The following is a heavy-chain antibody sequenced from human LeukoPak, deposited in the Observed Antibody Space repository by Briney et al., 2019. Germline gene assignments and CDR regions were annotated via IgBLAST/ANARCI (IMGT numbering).Heavy chain of an antibody. D-gene: IGHD1-26*01. CDR1: GYSFTSYW. CDR2: IYPGDSDT. Sequence: GESLKISFKASGYSFTSYWIGWVRQMPGKGLEWMGIIYPGDSDTRYSPSFQGQVTISADKSISTAYLQWSSLKASDTAVYYCARHRGPVGSPREADYWGQGTLVTVSS. J-gene: IGHJ4*02. V-gene: IGHV5-51*01. CDR3: ARHRGPVGSPREADY.